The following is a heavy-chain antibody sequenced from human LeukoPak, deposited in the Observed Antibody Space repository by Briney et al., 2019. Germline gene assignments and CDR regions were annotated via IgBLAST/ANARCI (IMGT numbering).Heavy chain of an antibody. CDR3: ARGYSYGSDYYYGMDV. CDR1: GYTFTSYA. Sequence: ASLKVSCKASGYTFTSYAISWVRQAPGQGLEWMGWISGYNGNTKYAQKVQGRVTMTTDTSTSTAYMELRSLRSDDTAVYYCARGYSYGSDYYYGMDVWGQGTTVTVSS. D-gene: IGHD5-18*01. J-gene: IGHJ6*02. V-gene: IGHV1-18*01. CDR2: ISGYNGNT.